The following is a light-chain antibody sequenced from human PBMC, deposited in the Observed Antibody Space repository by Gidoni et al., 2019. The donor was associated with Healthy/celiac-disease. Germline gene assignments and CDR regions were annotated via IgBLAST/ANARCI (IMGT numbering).Light chain of an antibody. V-gene: IGKV1-27*01. CDR3: QKYNSAPL. CDR2: SAS. CDR1: QGISNY. J-gene: IGKJ5*01. Sequence: IQMTQSPSSMSASVGDRVNITCRASQGISNYLAWYQQKPGKVPKLLIYSASTLQSGVPSRFSGSGSGTDFSLTISSLQPEDVATYYCQKYNSAPLIXXXTRLEIK.